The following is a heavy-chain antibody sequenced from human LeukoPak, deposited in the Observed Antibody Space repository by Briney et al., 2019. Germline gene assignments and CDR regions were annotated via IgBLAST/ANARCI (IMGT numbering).Heavy chain of an antibody. V-gene: IGHV1-58*01. D-gene: IGHD3-22*01. CDR3: AAERTLRYDSSGYYYQ. J-gene: IGHJ4*02. CDR2: IVVGSGNT. CDR1: GFTFTSSA. Sequence: GTSVKVSCKASGFTFTSSAVQWVRQARGQRLEWIGWIVVGSGNTNYAQKFQERVTITRDMSTSTAYMELSSLRSEDTAVYYCAAERTLRYDSSGYYYQWGQGTPVTVSS.